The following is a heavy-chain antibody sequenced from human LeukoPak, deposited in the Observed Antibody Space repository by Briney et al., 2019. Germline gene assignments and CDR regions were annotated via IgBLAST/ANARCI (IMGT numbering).Heavy chain of an antibody. CDR2: FDPEDGET. J-gene: IGHJ5*02. D-gene: IGHD2-2*03. CDR3: ARVRELDVASRNAWFDP. V-gene: IGHV1-2*02. CDR1: GYTFTGYY. Sequence: ASVKVSCKASGYTFTGYYMHWVRQAPGQGLEWMGGFDPEDGETIYAQKFQGRVTMTTDASTSTAYMELRSLRSDDTAVYYCARVRELDVASRNAWFDPWGQGTLVIVSS.